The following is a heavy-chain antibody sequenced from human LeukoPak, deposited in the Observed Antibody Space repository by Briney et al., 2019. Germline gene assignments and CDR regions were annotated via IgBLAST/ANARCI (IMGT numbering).Heavy chain of an antibody. J-gene: IGHJ4*02. CDR2: IYPGDSDT. CDR3: ARLDFVDTAMVVDY. D-gene: IGHD5-18*01. CDR1: GYSFTSYW. Sequence: AGESLKISCKGSGYSFTSYWIGCVRQMPGKGLEWMGIIYPGDSDTRYSPSFQGQVTISADKSISTAYLQWSSLKASDTAMYYCARLDFVDTAMVVDYWGQGTLVTVSS. V-gene: IGHV5-51*01.